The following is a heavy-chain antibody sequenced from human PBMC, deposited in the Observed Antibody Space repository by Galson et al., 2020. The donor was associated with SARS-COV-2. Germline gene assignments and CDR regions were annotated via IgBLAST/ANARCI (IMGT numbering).Heavy chain of an antibody. J-gene: IGHJ4*02. CDR1: GGSFSGFY. D-gene: IGHD3-10*01. CDR2: VNHSGST. Sequence: SQVSETLSLTCAVYGGSFSGFYWSLFRQPPGKGPEWIGEVNHSGSTNYNPSLKSRVTISVDTSNNQFSLKLRSVTAADTAVYYCASNRYYYGSGSNVFDYWGQGTLVTVSS. CDR3: ASNRYYYGSGSNVFDY. V-gene: IGHV4-34*01.